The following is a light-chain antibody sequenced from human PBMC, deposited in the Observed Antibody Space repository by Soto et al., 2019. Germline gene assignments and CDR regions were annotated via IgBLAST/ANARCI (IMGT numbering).Light chain of an antibody. Sequence: EIVMTQYTATLSVSPGERATLSCRARQSVSSNLAWYQQKPGQAPRLLIYGASTRATGIPARFSGSGSGTEFTLTISSLQSEDFAVYYCQQYNNWPRTFGQGSMVDI. CDR1: QSVSSN. J-gene: IGKJ1*01. V-gene: IGKV3-15*01. CDR2: GAS. CDR3: QQYNNWPRT.